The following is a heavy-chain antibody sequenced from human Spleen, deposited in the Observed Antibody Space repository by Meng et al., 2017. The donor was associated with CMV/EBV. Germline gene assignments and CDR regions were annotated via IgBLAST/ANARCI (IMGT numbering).Heavy chain of an antibody. J-gene: IGHJ4*02. D-gene: IGHD5-12*01. CDR3: AKDGGYNGWGFDY. V-gene: IGHV3-23*03. Sequence: GGFLRLSCAASGFTSNNYVMSWVRQAPGKGLEWVSLIYRNGRSKSYAESVKGRFTISRDNSKNTMDLQMNSLRAEDTAVYYCAKDGGYNGWGFDYWGQGALVTVSS. CDR2: IYRNGRSK. CDR1: GFTSNNYV.